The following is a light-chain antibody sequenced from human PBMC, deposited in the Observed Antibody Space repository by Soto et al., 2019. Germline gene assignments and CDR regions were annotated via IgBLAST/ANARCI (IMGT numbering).Light chain of an antibody. Sequence: DIQMTQSPSSLSASVGDRVTITCRASQSISNYLNWYQQKPGKAPKLLIYAASSLQSGVQSRFSGSGSGTDFTLTISSLQPEDFATYYCQQSYNTPQTFGQGTKVEIK. V-gene: IGKV1-39*01. CDR2: AAS. CDR3: QQSYNTPQT. J-gene: IGKJ1*01. CDR1: QSISNY.